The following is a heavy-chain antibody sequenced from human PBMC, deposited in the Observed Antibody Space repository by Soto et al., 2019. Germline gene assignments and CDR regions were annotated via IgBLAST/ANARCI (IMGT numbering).Heavy chain of an antibody. Sequence: SDTLSLTCTVSGGSVSSGFYYWSWIRQPPGKGLEWIGYIYYSGSTNYNPSLKSRVTISVDTSKNQFSLKLGSVTAADTAVYYCARDLLKEQLAPYWGQGTLVTVSS. D-gene: IGHD6-6*01. V-gene: IGHV4-61*01. CDR2: IYYSGST. CDR1: GGSVSSGFYY. CDR3: ARDLLKEQLAPY. J-gene: IGHJ4*02.